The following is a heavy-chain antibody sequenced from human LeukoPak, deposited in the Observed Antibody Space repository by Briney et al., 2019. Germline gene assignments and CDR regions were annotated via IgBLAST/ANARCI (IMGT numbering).Heavy chain of an antibody. CDR2: FDPEDGET. D-gene: IGHD6-19*01. Sequence: GASVKVSCKVSGYTLTGLSMHWVRQAPGKGLEWMGGFDPEDGETIYAQKFQGRVTMTEDTSTDTAYMELSSLRSEDTAVYYCATLLSSSGWLFDYWGQGTLVTVSS. CDR1: GYTLTGLS. J-gene: IGHJ4*02. CDR3: ATLLSSSGWLFDY. V-gene: IGHV1-24*01.